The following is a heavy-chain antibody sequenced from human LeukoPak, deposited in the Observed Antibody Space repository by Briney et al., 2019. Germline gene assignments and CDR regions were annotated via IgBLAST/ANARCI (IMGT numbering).Heavy chain of an antibody. Sequence: SETLSLTCAVSGGSISSSNWWSWVRQPPGKGLEWIGEIYHSGSTNYNPSLKSRVTISVDKSKNQFSLKLSSVTAADTAVYYCARNHLLTYYYDSSGPLGIAFDIWGQGTMVTVSS. D-gene: IGHD3-22*01. J-gene: IGHJ3*02. CDR3: ARNHLLTYYYDSSGPLGIAFDI. CDR1: GGSISSSNW. CDR2: IYHSGST. V-gene: IGHV4-4*02.